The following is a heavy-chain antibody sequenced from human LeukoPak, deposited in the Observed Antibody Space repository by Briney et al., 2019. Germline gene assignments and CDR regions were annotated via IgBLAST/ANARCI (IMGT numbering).Heavy chain of an antibody. V-gene: IGHV3-11*06. D-gene: IGHD1-14*01. CDR3: ARERTGLLAY. CDR1: GFSFSDYY. CDR2: ISSSSGYT. J-gene: IGHJ4*02. Sequence: PGGSLRLSCAASGFSFSDYYMSWIRQAPGKGLEWVSYISSSSGYTNYADSVKGRFTISRDNANNSLYLQMSSLRAEDTAVYYCARERTGLLAYWGQGTLVTVSS.